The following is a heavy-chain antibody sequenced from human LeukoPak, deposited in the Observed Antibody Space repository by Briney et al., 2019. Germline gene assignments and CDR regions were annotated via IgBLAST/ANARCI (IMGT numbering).Heavy chain of an antibody. D-gene: IGHD5-12*01. CDR3: AREMVPIVATIYYYYYGMDV. J-gene: IGHJ6*02. CDR2: IIPILGIA. Sequence: GASVKVSCKASGGTFSSYAISWVRQAPGQGLEWMGRIIPILGIANYAQKFQGRGTITADKSTSTAYMELSSLRSEDTAVYYCAREMVPIVATIYYYYYGMDVWGQGTTVTVSS. V-gene: IGHV1-69*04. CDR1: GGTFSSYA.